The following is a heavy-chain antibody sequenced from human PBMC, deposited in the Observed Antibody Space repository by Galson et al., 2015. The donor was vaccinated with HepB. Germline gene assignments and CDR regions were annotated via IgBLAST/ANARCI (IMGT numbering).Heavy chain of an antibody. V-gene: IGHV3-23*01. J-gene: IGHJ4*02. CDR3: AKVFPEKTDGWYRQALYYFDS. D-gene: IGHD6-19*01. CDR2: ITPSGDNT. Sequence: SLRLSCAASGFTFSYYAMSWVRQAPGKGLEGISAITPSGDNTYSADSMKGRFTISRDNSQNTLFLQMNSLRADDTATYFCAKVFPEKTDGWYRQALYYFDSWGQGTRVTVSS. CDR1: GFTFSYYA.